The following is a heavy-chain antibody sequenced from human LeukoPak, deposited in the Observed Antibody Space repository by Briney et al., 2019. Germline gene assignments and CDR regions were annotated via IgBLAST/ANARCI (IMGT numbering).Heavy chain of an antibody. D-gene: IGHD1/OR15-1a*01. Sequence: DSVKVSCKASGYPFTRFAINWVRQAPGQGLEWMGWISTHSGNTKYAETLQGRLTMTTDTSTQTAYMELRGLRSDDTAVYYCARNLGEENNLYYGLDVWGQGTTVAVTS. CDR1: GYPFTRFA. J-gene: IGHJ6*02. CDR3: ARNLGEENNLYYGLDV. V-gene: IGHV1-18*01. CDR2: ISTHSGNT.